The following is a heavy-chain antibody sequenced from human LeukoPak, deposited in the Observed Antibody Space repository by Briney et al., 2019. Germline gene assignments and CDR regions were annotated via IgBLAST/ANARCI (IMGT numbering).Heavy chain of an antibody. CDR1: GGSISSYY. J-gene: IGHJ4*02. CDR3: ARRATTGAPYYFDY. V-gene: IGHV4-59*08. Sequence: SETLSLTRTVSGGSISSYYWSWIRQPPGKGLEWIGYIYYSGSTNYNPSLKSRVTISVDTSKNQFSLKLSSVTAADTAVYYCARRATTGAPYYFDYWGQGTLVTVSS. CDR2: IYYSGST. D-gene: IGHD1-1*01.